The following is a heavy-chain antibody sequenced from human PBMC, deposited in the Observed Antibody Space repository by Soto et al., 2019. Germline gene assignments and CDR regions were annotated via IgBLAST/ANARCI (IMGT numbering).Heavy chain of an antibody. J-gene: IGHJ3*01. Sequence: QITLKESGQTLVKPTQILTLTCTFSGFSLTTRGVCVGWIRQPPGEALEWLALIYWDDDERYSPYLRSRLTITKDTSKNQVVLTMTNMAPVDTGTYYCAHSYSSSPDDGFDVWGQGTRVTVSS. CDR1: GFSLTTRGVC. V-gene: IGHV2-5*02. CDR3: AHSYSSSPDDGFDV. D-gene: IGHD6-6*01. CDR2: IYWDDDE.